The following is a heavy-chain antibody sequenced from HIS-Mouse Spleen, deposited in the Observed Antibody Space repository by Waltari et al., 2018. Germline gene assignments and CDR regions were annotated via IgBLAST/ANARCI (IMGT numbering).Heavy chain of an antibody. V-gene: IGHV4-39*07. Sequence: QLQLQESGPGLVKPSETLSLPCTVSGASISRSSYYWAGIRQPPGKGLEWIGSIYYSGGTYSNPSLKSRVTIAVDTSKNQFSLKLSSVTAADTAVYYCAREIPYSSSWYDWYFDLWGRGTLVTVSS. J-gene: IGHJ2*01. D-gene: IGHD6-13*01. CDR3: AREIPYSSSWYDWYFDL. CDR2: IYYSGGT. CDR1: GASISRSSYY.